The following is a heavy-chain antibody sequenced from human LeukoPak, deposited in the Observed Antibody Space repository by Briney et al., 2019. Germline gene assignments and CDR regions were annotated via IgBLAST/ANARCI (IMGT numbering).Heavy chain of an antibody. V-gene: IGHV1-69*06. J-gene: IGHJ6*03. Sequence: ASVTVSCKASRGTFGNSAIVWVRQAPGQGLEWMGGIIPTFGTVKYAPTFQDRVTVSVDKSTETAYMEIHMVRSDDTAFYFCARGDFYDMYSYYYMDVWGQGTTVTVSS. CDR3: ARGDFYDMYSYYYMDV. D-gene: IGHD3-22*01. CDR2: IIPTFGTV. CDR1: RGTFGNSA.